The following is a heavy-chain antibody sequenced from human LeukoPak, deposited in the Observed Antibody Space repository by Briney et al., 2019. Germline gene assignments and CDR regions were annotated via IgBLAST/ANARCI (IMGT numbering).Heavy chain of an antibody. CDR3: AKDLDFWSGPDY. D-gene: IGHD3-3*01. V-gene: IGHV3-7*01. Sequence: GGSLRLSCAVSGFSLRNYWMTWVRQAPGRVLEWVANIKEDGSEKDYVDSVKGRFTISRDNARNSLFLQMNNLRVEGTAVYYCAKDLDFWSGPDYWGQGTLVTVSS. J-gene: IGHJ4*02. CDR2: IKEDGSEK. CDR1: GFSLRNYW.